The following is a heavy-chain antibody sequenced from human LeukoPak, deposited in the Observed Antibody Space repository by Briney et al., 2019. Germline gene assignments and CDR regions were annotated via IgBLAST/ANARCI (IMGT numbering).Heavy chain of an antibody. CDR1: DGAITGFS. CDR3: ARGLYSSSSGFLSGVFDY. Sequence: SETLSLTCTVSDGAITGFSWSWIRQPPGKGLEWIGYIYYSGDTNYNPSLQSRVTLSVDTSKNQFSLKLTSVTAADTAVYYCARGLYSSSSGFLSGVFDYWGQGTLVTVSS. J-gene: IGHJ4*02. CDR2: IYYSGDT. D-gene: IGHD6-6*01. V-gene: IGHV4-59*08.